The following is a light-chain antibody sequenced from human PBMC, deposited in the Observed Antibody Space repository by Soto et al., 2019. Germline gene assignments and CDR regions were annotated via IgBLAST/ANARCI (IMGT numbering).Light chain of an antibody. V-gene: IGKV1-5*03. CDR1: QSISSW. Sequence: DIQMTQSPSTLSASVGDRVTITCRASQSISSWLAWYQQKTGKAPKLLIYKASSLESGVPSRFSGSGSGTEFALTISSLQPDDFATYYGQHYNSYSRTFGRGTKLEI. CDR2: KAS. CDR3: QHYNSYSRT. J-gene: IGKJ2*02.